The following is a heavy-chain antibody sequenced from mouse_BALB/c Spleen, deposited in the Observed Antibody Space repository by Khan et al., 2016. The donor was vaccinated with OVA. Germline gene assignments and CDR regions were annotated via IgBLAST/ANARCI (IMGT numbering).Heavy chain of an antibody. Sequence: EVELVESGGDLVKPGGSLKLSCAASGFTFRNYGMSWVRQTPDKRLEWVATISSDGTYTYYPDSVKGRFTISRNNAKNTLYLQMSSLKSEDTAMYYCTSQLTGSFAYWGQGTLVTVSA. CDR2: ISSDGTYT. D-gene: IGHD4-1*01. CDR3: TSQLTGSFAY. CDR1: GFTFRNYG. J-gene: IGHJ3*01. V-gene: IGHV5-6*01.